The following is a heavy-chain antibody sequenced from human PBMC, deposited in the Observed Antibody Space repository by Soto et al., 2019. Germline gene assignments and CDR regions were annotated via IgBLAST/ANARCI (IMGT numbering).Heavy chain of an antibody. V-gene: IGHV1-46*01. CDR3: ARPPYPGCINAVCYPLDY. Sequence: QVQLVQSGAEVKKPGASVKISCKASGYTFTSYYMHWVRQAPGQGLEWMGILNPSGGSTNYAQKLQGRVALTRDTSTSTVYMDLNSLRSEDTAVYYCARPPYPGCINAVCYPLDYWGQGSLVTVSS. CDR1: GYTFTSYY. J-gene: IGHJ4*02. CDR2: LNPSGGST. D-gene: IGHD2-8*01.